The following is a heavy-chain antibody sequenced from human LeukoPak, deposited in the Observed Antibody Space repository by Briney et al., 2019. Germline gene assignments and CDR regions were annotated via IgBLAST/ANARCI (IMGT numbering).Heavy chain of an antibody. V-gene: IGHV3-66*01. CDR1: GFTVSTSY. CDR3: ARGYSSGYHYFDL. Sequence: GGSLSLSCAASGFTVSTSYMSWIRQAPGKGLEWVSVIYSGGTTYYADSVKGRFTISRDNSKNTLYLQMNSLRAEDTAVYYCARGYSSGYHYFDLWGQGTLVTVSS. D-gene: IGHD5-18*01. CDR2: IYSGGTT. J-gene: IGHJ4*02.